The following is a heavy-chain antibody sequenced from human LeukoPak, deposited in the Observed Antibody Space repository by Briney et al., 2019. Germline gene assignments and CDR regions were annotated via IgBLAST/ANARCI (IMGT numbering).Heavy chain of an antibody. CDR2: IKHSGST. Sequence: SETLSLTCAVYGGSFSGYYWSWIRQPPGKGLEWIGEIKHSGSTNYNPSLKSRVTISVDTSKNQFSLKLSSVTAADTAVYYCARGPLIGIVVVPARRGGYDYWGQGTLVTVSS. J-gene: IGHJ4*02. CDR3: ARGPLIGIVVVPARRGGYDY. D-gene: IGHD2-2*01. CDR1: GGSFSGYY. V-gene: IGHV4-34*01.